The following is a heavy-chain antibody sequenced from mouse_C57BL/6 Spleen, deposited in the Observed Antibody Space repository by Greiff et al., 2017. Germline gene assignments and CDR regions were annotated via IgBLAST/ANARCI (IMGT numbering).Heavy chain of an antibody. CDR2: ISSGSSTI. CDR3: ARDYDGRYYFDY. CDR1: GFTFSDYG. D-gene: IGHD2-3*01. J-gene: IGHJ2*01. Sequence: EVKLMESGGGLVKPGGSLKLSCAASGFTFSDYGMHWVRQAPEKGLEWVAYISSGSSTIYYADTVKGRFTISRDNAKNTLFLQMTSLRSEDTAMYYCARDYDGRYYFDYWGQGTTLTVSS. V-gene: IGHV5-17*01.